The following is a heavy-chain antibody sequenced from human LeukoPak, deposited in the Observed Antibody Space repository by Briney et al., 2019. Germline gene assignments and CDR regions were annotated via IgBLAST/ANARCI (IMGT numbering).Heavy chain of an antibody. Sequence: ETSLRLSCAASGFTFSSYGMHWVRQAPGKGLEWVAVISYDGTNKYYADSVKGRFTISRDNSKNTLYLQMNSLRAEDTAVYYCARASQMTTVTTPDYWGQGTLVTVSS. CDR3: ARASQMTTVTTPDY. J-gene: IGHJ4*02. D-gene: IGHD4-11*01. CDR2: ISYDGTNK. V-gene: IGHV3-30*03. CDR1: GFTFSSYG.